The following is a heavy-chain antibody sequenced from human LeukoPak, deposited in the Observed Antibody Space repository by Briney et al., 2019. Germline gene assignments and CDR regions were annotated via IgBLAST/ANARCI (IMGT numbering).Heavy chain of an antibody. CDR1: GGSISSSSYY. J-gene: IGHJ4*02. D-gene: IGHD3-10*01. CDR3: ARQKVLLWFGEFIDY. CDR2: IYYSGST. Sequence: SETLSLTCTVSGGSISSSSYYWGWIRQPPGKGLEWIGSIYYSGSTYYNPSLKSRVTISVDTSKNRFSLKLSSVTAADTAVYYCARQKVLLWFGEFIDYWGQGTLVTVSS. V-gene: IGHV4-39*01.